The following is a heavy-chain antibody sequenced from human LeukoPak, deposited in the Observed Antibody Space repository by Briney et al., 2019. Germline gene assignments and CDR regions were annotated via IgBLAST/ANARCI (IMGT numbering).Heavy chain of an antibody. D-gene: IGHD6-6*01. Sequence: GESLKISCQGSGYSFTSYWIGWVRQMPGKGLEWMGIIYPGDSDTRYSPSFQGQVTISADKSISTAYLQWSSLKASDTAMYYCARRPYLLYSSSEWYFDYWGQGTLVTVSS. J-gene: IGHJ4*02. CDR2: IYPGDSDT. CDR3: ARRPYLLYSSSEWYFDY. V-gene: IGHV5-51*01. CDR1: GYSFTSYW.